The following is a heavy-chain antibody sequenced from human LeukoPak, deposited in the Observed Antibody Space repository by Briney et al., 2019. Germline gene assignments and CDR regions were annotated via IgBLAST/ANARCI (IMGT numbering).Heavy chain of an antibody. CDR1: GFTFSSYA. CDR3: AKLVRGPFLFDY. Sequence: PGGSLRLSCAASGFTFSSYAMSWVRQAPGKGLEWVSAISGSGGSTYYADSVKGRFTITRDNSKNTLYLQMNSLRAEDTAVYYCAKLVRGPFLFDYWGQGTLVTVSS. CDR2: ISGSGGST. V-gene: IGHV3-23*01. J-gene: IGHJ4*02. D-gene: IGHD1-26*01.